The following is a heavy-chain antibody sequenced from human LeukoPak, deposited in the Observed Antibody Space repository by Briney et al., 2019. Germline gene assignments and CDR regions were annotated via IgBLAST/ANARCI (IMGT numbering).Heavy chain of an antibody. J-gene: IGHJ4*02. V-gene: IGHV4-59*01. Sequence: SETLSLTCTVSGGSIGTYCWTWIRQPPGKGLEWIGYIDYSGATNYNPSLKSRLTMSVDTSKHQFSLKLSSVTAADTAVYYCARVGSYCFESWGQGTLVTVSS. CDR3: ARVGSYCFES. D-gene: IGHD3-10*01. CDR1: GGSIGTYC. CDR2: IDYSGAT.